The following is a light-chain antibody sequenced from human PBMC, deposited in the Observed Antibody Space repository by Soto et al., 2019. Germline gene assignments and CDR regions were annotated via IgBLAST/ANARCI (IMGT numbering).Light chain of an antibody. V-gene: IGKV3-20*01. J-gene: IGKJ4*01. CDR2: DAS. CDR3: HQYATSPLN. CDR1: QSVGRDY. Sequence: EIVLTQSPGTLSLARGEGATLSCRASQSVGRDYLAWYQQKPGQAPRLVIYDASTRATDIPDRFSGSGSGTDFTLTISTLEPEDFAVYFCHQYATSPLNFGGGTTVEIK.